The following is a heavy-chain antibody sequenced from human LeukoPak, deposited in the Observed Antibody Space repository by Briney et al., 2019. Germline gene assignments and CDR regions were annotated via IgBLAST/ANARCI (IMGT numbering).Heavy chain of an antibody. CDR1: GFTFSSYD. J-gene: IGHJ4*02. D-gene: IGHD6-6*01. Sequence: AGGSLRLSCAVSGFTFSSYDMNCVRQAPGKGLEWVSVISGSGGSTYYADSVKGRFTISRDNSKNTLYLQMNSLRAEDTAVYYCVKMSAQAFDYWGQGTLVTVSS. CDR3: VKMSAQAFDY. CDR2: ISGSGGST. V-gene: IGHV3-23*01.